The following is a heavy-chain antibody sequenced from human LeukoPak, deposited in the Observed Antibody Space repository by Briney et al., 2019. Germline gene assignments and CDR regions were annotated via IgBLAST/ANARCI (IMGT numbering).Heavy chain of an antibody. CDR3: VRVNGMDV. J-gene: IGHJ6*02. V-gene: IGHV3-7*01. CDR1: GLTFTTYW. Sequence: GGSLRLSCAASGLTFTTYWMSWVRQAPGKGLEWVANINQDGSEKLYVDSVKGRFTVSRDNAKNSLYLQMNSLRAEDTAVYYCVRVNGMDVWGQGTTVTVSS. CDR2: INQDGSEK.